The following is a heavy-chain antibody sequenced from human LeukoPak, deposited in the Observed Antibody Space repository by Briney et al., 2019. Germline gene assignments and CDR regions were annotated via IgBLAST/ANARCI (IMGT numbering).Heavy chain of an antibody. V-gene: IGHV1-8*01. CDR2: MNPNSGNT. CDR1: GYTFTSYD. J-gene: IGHJ6*03. D-gene: IGHD3-10*01. Sequence: ASVKVSCKASGYTFTSYDINWVRQATGQGLEWMGWMNPNSGNTGYAQKFQGRVTMTRNTSISTAYMELSRLRSDDTAVYYCARGPPYYYGSGSYYNSGYYYYYMDVWGKGTTVTVSS. CDR3: ARGPPYYYGSGSYYNSGYYYYYMDV.